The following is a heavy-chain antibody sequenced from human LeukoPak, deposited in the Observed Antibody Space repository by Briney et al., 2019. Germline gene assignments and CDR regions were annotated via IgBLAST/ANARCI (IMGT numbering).Heavy chain of an antibody. Sequence: PGGSLRLSCAASGFTFSSYGMHWVRQAPGKGLEWVAVIWYDGSSKYYADSVKGRFTISRDNSKNTLYLQMNSLRAEDTAVYYCARGGHYYDSRSAEYFQHWGQGTLVTVSS. CDR3: ARGGHYYDSRSAEYFQH. CDR2: IWYDGSSK. V-gene: IGHV3-33*01. D-gene: IGHD3-22*01. CDR1: GFTFSSYG. J-gene: IGHJ1*01.